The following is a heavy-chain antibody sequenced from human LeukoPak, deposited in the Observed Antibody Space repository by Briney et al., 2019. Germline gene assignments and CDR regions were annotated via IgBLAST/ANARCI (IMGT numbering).Heavy chain of an antibody. J-gene: IGHJ4*02. CDR1: GYTVIDFF. V-gene: IGHV1-2*06. CDR3: ARDLSSTSNWELDY. CDR2: INPNSGGT. D-gene: IGHD7-27*01. Sequence: ASVKVSCKASGYTVIDFFIHWVRQAPGQVLEWMVRINPNSGGTEYPPNFQGRVTMTRDTSISATYIELNSLTSDDTAVYYCARDLSSTSNWELDYWGQGTLVTVSS.